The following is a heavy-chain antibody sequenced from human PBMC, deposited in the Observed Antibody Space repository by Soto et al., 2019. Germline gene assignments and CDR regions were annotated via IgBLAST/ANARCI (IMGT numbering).Heavy chain of an antibody. D-gene: IGHD2-2*01. Sequence: SETLSLTCAVSGDSISSGAWWSWVRQSPGKGLQLIGEIYHSGNTRNNPSLKSRATMSVDKSNNQFSLNLMSVTAADTATYYCARDSRTGCSSTDCYMSWGRGILVTVSS. CDR1: GDSISSGAW. J-gene: IGHJ5*02. CDR3: ARDSRTGCSSTDCYMS. CDR2: IYHSGNT. V-gene: IGHV4-4*02.